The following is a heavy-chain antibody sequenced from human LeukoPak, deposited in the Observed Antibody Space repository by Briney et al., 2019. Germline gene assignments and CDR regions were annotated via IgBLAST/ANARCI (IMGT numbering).Heavy chain of an antibody. CDR1: GFTFSSYS. J-gene: IGHJ4*02. Sequence: GGSLRLSCAASGFTFSSYSMNWVRQAPGKGLKWVSSISSSSSYIYYADSVKGRFTISRDNAKNSLYLQMNSLRAEDTAVYYCARDDGSGSTLDYWGQGTLVTVSS. V-gene: IGHV3-21*01. D-gene: IGHD3-10*01. CDR2: ISSSSSYI. CDR3: ARDDGSGSTLDY.